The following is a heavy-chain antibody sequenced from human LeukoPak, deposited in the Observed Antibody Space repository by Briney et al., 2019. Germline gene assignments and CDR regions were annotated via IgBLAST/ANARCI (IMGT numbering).Heavy chain of an antibody. CDR3: ARESSSWYGLHPYYFDY. D-gene: IGHD6-13*01. J-gene: IGHJ4*02. V-gene: IGHV3-7*03. Sequence: GGSLRLSCAASGFTFSNYWMSWVRQAPGKGLEWVANIKQDGGEKSYVDSVKGRFTISRDNTRKSVYLQMKSLRVEDTAVYYCARESSSWYGLHPYYFDYWGQGTLVTVSS. CDR1: GFTFSNYW. CDR2: IKQDGGEK.